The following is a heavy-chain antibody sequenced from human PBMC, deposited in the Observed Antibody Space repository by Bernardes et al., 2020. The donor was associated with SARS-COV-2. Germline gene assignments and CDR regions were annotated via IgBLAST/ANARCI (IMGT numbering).Heavy chain of an antibody. Sequence: GGSLRLSCAASGFTFNNDAMTWVRQAPGKGLEWVSIISDNGAKTYYADSVKGRFTISRDNSKNMLYLEMNSLRVEDTAVYYCAKDRRGYGDYAVWFDPWGQGTLVTVSS. V-gene: IGHV3-23*01. CDR3: AKDRRGYGDYAVWFDP. D-gene: IGHD4-17*01. J-gene: IGHJ5*02. CDR1: GFTFNNDA. CDR2: ISDNGAKT.